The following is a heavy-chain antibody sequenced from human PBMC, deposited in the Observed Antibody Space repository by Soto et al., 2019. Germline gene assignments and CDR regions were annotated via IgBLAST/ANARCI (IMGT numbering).Heavy chain of an antibody. CDR3: ARVRGYSYGLNWFDP. Sequence: SETLSLTCAVYGGSFSGYYWSWIRQPPGKGLEWIGEINHMGSTNYNPSLKSRVTISLDTSKNQFSLKLGSVTAADTAVYYCARVRGYSYGLNWFDPWGQGTLVTVSS. V-gene: IGHV4-34*01. D-gene: IGHD5-18*01. CDR2: INHMGST. J-gene: IGHJ5*02. CDR1: GGSFSGYY.